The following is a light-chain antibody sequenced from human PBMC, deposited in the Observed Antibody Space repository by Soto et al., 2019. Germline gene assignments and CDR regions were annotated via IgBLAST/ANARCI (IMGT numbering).Light chain of an antibody. V-gene: IGKV3-15*01. Sequence: EIVMTQSPATLSVSPGERATLSCRASQSLNNNLAWYQQKPGQAPRLLIYGASTRATAIPARFSCSGSGTEFTLTISSLQSEDFAVYYCQQYNYLPLTFGGGTRVEIK. J-gene: IGKJ4*01. CDR3: QQYNYLPLT. CDR1: QSLNNN. CDR2: GAS.